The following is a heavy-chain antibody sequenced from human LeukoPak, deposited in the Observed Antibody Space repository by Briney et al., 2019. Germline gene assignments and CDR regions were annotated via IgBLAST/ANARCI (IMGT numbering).Heavy chain of an antibody. Sequence: SVKVSCKASGGTFSSYTISWVRQAPGQGLEWMGRIIPILGIANYAQKFQGRVAITADKSTSTAYMELSSLRSEDTAVYYCARVGYSYGGDYWGQGTLVTVSS. D-gene: IGHD5-18*01. CDR1: GGTFSSYT. J-gene: IGHJ4*02. V-gene: IGHV1-69*02. CDR2: IIPILGIA. CDR3: ARVGYSYGGDY.